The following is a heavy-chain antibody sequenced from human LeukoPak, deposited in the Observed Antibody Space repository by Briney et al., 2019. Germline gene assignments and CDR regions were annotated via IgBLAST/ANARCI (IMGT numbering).Heavy chain of an antibody. CDR3: ARENGDYEDY. Sequence: SETLSLTCAVYGGSISSYYWSWIRQPPGKGLEWIGYIYYSGSTNYNPSLKSRVTISVDTSKNQFSLKLSSVTAADTAVYYCARENGDYEDYWGQGTLVTVSS. J-gene: IGHJ4*02. V-gene: IGHV4-59*01. CDR1: GGSISSYY. CDR2: IYYSGST. D-gene: IGHD4-17*01.